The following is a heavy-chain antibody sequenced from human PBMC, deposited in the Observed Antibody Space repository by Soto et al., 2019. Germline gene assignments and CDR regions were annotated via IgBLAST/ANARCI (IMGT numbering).Heavy chain of an antibody. CDR1: GFTFSSYA. D-gene: IGHD1-26*01. V-gene: IGHV3-23*01. J-gene: IGHJ3*02. Sequence: VQLLESGGGLVQPGGSLRLYCSASGFTFSSYAMSWVRHAPGKGLEWVSAISGSGGSTYYADSVKGRFTISKYNSNNTLYLQMNSLRAEDTAVYYCAISIVGAVFDAFDIWGQGTMVTVSS. CDR3: AISIVGAVFDAFDI. CDR2: ISGSGGST.